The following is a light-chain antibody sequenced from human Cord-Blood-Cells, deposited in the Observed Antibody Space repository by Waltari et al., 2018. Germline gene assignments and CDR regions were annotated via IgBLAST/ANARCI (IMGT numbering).Light chain of an antibody. Sequence: DIQMTQPPSSLSASVGDRVTITCRASQSISSYLNWYQQKPGKAPKLLIYAASSLQSGVPSRFSGSGSGTDFTLTISSLQPEDFATYYCQQSYSTPRGFTFGPGTKVDIK. V-gene: IGKV1-39*01. CDR3: QQSYSTPRGFT. CDR1: QSISSY. J-gene: IGKJ3*01. CDR2: AAS.